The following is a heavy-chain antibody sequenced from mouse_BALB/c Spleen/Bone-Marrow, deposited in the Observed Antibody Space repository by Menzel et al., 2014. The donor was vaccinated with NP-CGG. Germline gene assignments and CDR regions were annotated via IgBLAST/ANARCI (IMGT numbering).Heavy chain of an antibody. CDR1: GSDFSRYW. CDR2: INPDSSTI. D-gene: IGHD2-3*01. CDR3: ARLGYYGGFAY. V-gene: IGHV4-1*02. J-gene: IGHJ3*01. Sequence: EVQLQQSGGGLVQPGGPLKLSCAASGSDFSRYWMSWVRQAPGKGLEWIGEINPDSSTINYTPSLKDKFIISRDNAKKTLYLQMSKVRSEDTALYYCARLGYYGGFAYWGQGTLVTVSA.